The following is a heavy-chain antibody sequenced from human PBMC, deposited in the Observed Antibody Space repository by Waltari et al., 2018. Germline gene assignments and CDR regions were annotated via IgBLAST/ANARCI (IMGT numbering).Heavy chain of an antibody. CDR2: SSSNENTT. CDR3: ARVEYSYGPYCFDS. CDR1: GFTFSSYW. D-gene: IGHD5-18*01. V-gene: IGHV3-74*01. J-gene: IGHJ4*02. Sequence: EVQLVESGGGLVQPGGSLRLSCEASGFTFSSYWMHWVRQAPGKGLVGVSRSSSNENTTTYADSVKGRFTISRDNAKNTLYLQMNSLRAEDTAVYYCARVEYSYGPYCFDSWGQGTPVTVSS.